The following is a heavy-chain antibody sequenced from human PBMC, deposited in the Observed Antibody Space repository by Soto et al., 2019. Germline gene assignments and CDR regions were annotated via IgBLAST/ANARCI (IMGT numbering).Heavy chain of an antibody. Sequence: SVKVSCKASGYTFTGHYIHWVRQAPEQGPEWMGEIGPESGATRYAQKFQGRVTMTRDMSITTVYMELNNLSPDDTAVYYCGRGRSGQIVVFYWGQGTPVTVSS. CDR1: GYTFTGHY. D-gene: IGHD5-12*01. J-gene: IGHJ4*02. V-gene: IGHV1-2*02. CDR3: GRGRSGQIVVFY. CDR2: IGPESGAT.